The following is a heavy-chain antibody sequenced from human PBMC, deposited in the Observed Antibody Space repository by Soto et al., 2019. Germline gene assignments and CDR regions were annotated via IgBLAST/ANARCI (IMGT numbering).Heavy chain of an antibody. J-gene: IGHJ5*02. CDR1: GYSFTRYW. CDR2: IYPGDSDT. V-gene: IGHV5-51*01. CDR3: ARGYCTTTTCDPWFDP. Sequence: VESLKISCTVVGYSFTRYWIVWVLQMPGKGLEWMGIIYPGDSDTRYSPSFQGQVTISADKSITTAYLQWSSLKASDTAMYYCARGYCTTTTCDPWFDPWGQGTLVTVSS. D-gene: IGHD2-2*01.